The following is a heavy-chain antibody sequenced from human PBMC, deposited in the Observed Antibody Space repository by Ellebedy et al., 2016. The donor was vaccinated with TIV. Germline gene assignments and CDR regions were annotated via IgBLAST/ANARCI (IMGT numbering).Heavy chain of an antibody. CDR3: ARAGSYRSGYFTVDY. Sequence: ASVKVSCKASGGTFSSYAISWVRQAPGQGLEWMGWINPNSGGTNYAQKFQGRVTMTRDTSISTAYMELSRLRSDDTAVYYCARAGSYRSGYFTVDYWGLGTLVTVSS. V-gene: IGHV1-2*02. D-gene: IGHD6-19*01. CDR1: GGTFSSYA. J-gene: IGHJ4*02. CDR2: INPNSGGT.